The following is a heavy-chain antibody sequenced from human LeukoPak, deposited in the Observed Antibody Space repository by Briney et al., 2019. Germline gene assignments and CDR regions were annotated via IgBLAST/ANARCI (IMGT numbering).Heavy chain of an antibody. D-gene: IGHD6-13*01. Sequence: GGSLRLSCAAFGFTFSSYWMSWVRQAPGKGLEWVANIKQDGSEKYYVDSVKGRFTISRDNAKNSLYLQMNSLRAEDTAVYYCARDSIFAAGSPGYWGQGTLVTVSS. CDR3: ARDSIFAAGSPGY. CDR2: IKQDGSEK. CDR1: GFTFSSYW. J-gene: IGHJ4*02. V-gene: IGHV3-7*01.